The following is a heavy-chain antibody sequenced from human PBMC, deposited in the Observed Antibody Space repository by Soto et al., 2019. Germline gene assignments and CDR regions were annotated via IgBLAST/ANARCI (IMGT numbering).Heavy chain of an antibody. V-gene: IGHV4-34*01. Sequence: SETLSLTCAVYGGSFSGYYWSWIRQPPGKGLEWIGEINRSGSTNYNPSLKSRVTISVDTSKNQFSLKLSSVTAADTAVYYCARVLTLRYNWNHVLLYFDYWGQGTLVTVSS. D-gene: IGHD1-20*01. J-gene: IGHJ4*02. CDR1: GGSFSGYY. CDR2: INRSGST. CDR3: ARVLTLRYNWNHVLLYFDY.